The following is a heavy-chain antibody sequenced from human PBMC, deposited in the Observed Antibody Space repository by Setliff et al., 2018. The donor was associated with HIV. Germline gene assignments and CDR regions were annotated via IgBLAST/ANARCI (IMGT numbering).Heavy chain of an antibody. CDR1: GGTPSNYV. Sequence: SVKVSCKTSGGTPSNYVITWVRQAPGQGLEWMGGTIPMFGTANYAQKFQGRVTITTDESTNTGYMELSSLRSEDTAVYYCARESACSSTSCPKVLDYWGQGTLVTVSS. J-gene: IGHJ4*02. CDR2: TIPMFGTA. D-gene: IGHD2-2*01. CDR3: ARESACSSTSCPKVLDY. V-gene: IGHV1-69*05.